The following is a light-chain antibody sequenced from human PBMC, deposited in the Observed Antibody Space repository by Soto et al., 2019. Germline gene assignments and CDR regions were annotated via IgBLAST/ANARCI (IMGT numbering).Light chain of an antibody. CDR1: SSDVGGYNY. V-gene: IGLV2-11*01. Sequence: QSVLAQPRSVSGSPGQSVTISCTGTSSDVGGYNYVSWYQQHPGKAPKLMIYDVSERPSGVPDRFSGSKSGNTASLTISGLQAEDEADYYCCSYAGSNTYVFGTGTKVTV. J-gene: IGLJ1*01. CDR3: CSYAGSNTYV. CDR2: DVS.